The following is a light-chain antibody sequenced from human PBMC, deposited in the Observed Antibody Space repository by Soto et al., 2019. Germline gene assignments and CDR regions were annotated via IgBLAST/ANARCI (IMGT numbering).Light chain of an antibody. CDR1: QSVSTY. CDR2: DTS. V-gene: IGKV3-11*01. CDR3: HQGIT. J-gene: IGKJ5*01. Sequence: EIVLTQSPATLSLSPGERATLSCRASQSVSTYLAWYQQKPGQAPSLLIYDTSNRATGIPARFSGRGSGTDFTLTISSLEPEDFAVYYCHQGITFGQGTRLEIK.